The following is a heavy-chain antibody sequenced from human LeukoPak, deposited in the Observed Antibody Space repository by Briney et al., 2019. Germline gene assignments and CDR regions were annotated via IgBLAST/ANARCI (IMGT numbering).Heavy chain of an antibody. D-gene: IGHD2-2*01. CDR2: ISYDGSNK. CDR3: AKVQRYQLLRGYFDY. Sequence: GGSLRLSCAASGFTFSSYGMHWVRQAPGKGLEWVAVISYDGSNKYYADSVKGRFTISRDNSKNTLYLQMNSLRAEDTAVYYCAKVQRYQLLRGYFDYWGQGTLSPSPQ. V-gene: IGHV3-30*18. J-gene: IGHJ4*02. CDR1: GFTFSSYG.